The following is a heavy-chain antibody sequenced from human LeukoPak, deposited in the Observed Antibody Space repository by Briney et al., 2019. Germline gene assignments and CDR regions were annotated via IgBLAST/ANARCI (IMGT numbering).Heavy chain of an antibody. V-gene: IGHV4-59*01. D-gene: IGHD4-17*01. J-gene: IGHJ4*02. CDR3: AREAGDYVNYFDY. CDR2: IYYSGST. CDR1: GGSISSYY. Sequence: SETLSLTCTVSGGSISSYYWSWIRQPPGKGLEWIGYIYYSGSTNYNPSLKSRVTTSVDTSKNQFSLKLSSVTAADTAVYYCAREAGDYVNYFDYWGQGTLVTVSS.